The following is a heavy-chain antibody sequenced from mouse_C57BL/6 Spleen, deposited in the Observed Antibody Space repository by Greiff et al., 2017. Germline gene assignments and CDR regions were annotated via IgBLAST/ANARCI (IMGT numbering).Heavy chain of an antibody. Sequence: VQLQQSGAELVRPGASVKLSCKASGYTFTDYYINWVKQRPGQGLEWIARIYPGSGNTYYNEKFKGKATLTAEKSSSTAYMQLSSLTSEDSAVYFCARSFGSYYFDYWGQGTTLTVSS. CDR2: IYPGSGNT. CDR3: ARSFGSYYFDY. J-gene: IGHJ2*01. CDR1: GYTFTDYY. V-gene: IGHV1-76*01. D-gene: IGHD2-2*01.